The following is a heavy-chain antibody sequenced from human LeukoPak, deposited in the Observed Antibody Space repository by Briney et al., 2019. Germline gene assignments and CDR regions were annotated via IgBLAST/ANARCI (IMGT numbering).Heavy chain of an antibody. CDR2: ISYDGSNK. Sequence: GRSLRLSCAASGFTFSSYGMHWVRQAPGKGLEWVAVISYDGSNKYYADSVKGRFTISRDNSKNTLYLQMNSLRAEDTAVYYCAKDSVDTAMVFFVDYWGQGTLVTVSS. CDR1: GFTFSSYG. V-gene: IGHV3-30*18. D-gene: IGHD5-18*01. J-gene: IGHJ4*02. CDR3: AKDSVDTAMVFFVDY.